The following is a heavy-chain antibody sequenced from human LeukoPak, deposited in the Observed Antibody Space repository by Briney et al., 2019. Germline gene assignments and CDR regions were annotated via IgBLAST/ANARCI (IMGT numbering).Heavy chain of an antibody. D-gene: IGHD6-13*01. CDR3: ARDRKQQLTLDV. Sequence: QAGGSLRLSCAASGFTFSSYAMSWVRQAPGKGLEWVSAISGSGGSTYYADSVKGRFTISRDNSKNTLYLQMNSLRAEDTAVYYCARDRKQQLTLDVWGKGTTVTVSS. CDR1: GFTFSSYA. CDR2: ISGSGGST. J-gene: IGHJ6*04. V-gene: IGHV3-23*01.